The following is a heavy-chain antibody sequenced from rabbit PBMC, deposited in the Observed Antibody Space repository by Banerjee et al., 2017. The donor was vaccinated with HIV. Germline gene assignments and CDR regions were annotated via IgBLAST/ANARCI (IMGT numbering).Heavy chain of an antibody. Sequence: QSLEESGGDLVKPGASLTLTCKASGFDLSSDYDMCWVRQAPGKGLEWISCIYTSSGSTWYASWAKGRFTISKTSSTTVTLQMTSLTAADTATYFCARGYAGSVYPIDYFNFWGPGTLVTVS. CDR3: ARGYAGSVYPIDYFNF. D-gene: IGHD4-2*01. CDR2: IYTSSGST. J-gene: IGHJ4*01. V-gene: IGHV1S40*01. CDR1: GFDLSSDYD.